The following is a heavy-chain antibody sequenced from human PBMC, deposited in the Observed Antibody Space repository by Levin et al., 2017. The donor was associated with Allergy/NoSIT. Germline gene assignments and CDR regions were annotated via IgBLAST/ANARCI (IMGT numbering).Heavy chain of an antibody. CDR3: AKDAIHCSDQPYYLDY. D-gene: IGHD6-19*01. V-gene: IGHV3-23*01. CDR2: IINSGVGT. Sequence: GESLKISCAASGFTFNNYAMSWVRQAPGKGLEWVSAIINSGVGTYYADSVKGRFTISRDNSKNTMYLQMNRLRAEDTAVYFCAKDAIHCSDQPYYLDYWGQGTLVTASS. CDR1: GFTFNNYA. J-gene: IGHJ4*02.